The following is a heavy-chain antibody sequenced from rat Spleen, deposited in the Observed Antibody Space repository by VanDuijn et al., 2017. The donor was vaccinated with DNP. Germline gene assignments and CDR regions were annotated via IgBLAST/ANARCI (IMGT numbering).Heavy chain of an antibody. J-gene: IGHJ4*01. CDR3: TRERPQGMEA. D-gene: IGHD3-1*01. CDR2: INKDSSTI. V-gene: IGHV4-2*01. CDR1: GFNLNDYW. Sequence: EVKLVESGGGLVQPGRSLKLSCAASGFNLNDYWMGWVRPAPGKGLEWIGEINKDSSTINYSPSLKDKFTITRDNAQNTRSLQMSKRGSEDTAIYDGTRERPQGMEAWCQGTSDTVSS.